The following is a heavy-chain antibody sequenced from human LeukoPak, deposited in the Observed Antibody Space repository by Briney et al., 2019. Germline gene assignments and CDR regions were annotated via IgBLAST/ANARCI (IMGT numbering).Heavy chain of an antibody. J-gene: IGHJ3*02. CDR3: ARGLVVVAATYAFDI. V-gene: IGHV3-20*04. D-gene: IGHD2-15*01. Sequence: GGSLRLSCAASGXTFDDYGMSWVRQAPGKGLEWVSGINWNGGSTGYADSVKGRFTISRDNAKNSLYLQMNSLRAEDTALYYCARGLVVVAATYAFDIWGQGTMVTVSS. CDR2: INWNGGST. CDR1: GXTFDDYG.